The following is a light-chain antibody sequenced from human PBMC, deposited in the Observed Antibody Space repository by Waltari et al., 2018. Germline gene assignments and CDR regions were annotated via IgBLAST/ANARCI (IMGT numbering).Light chain of an antibody. J-gene: IGKJ3*01. CDR2: GAF. CDR3: HQYNNWPFT. Sequence: EIVMTQSPATLSVSPGDRATLSCRASQSVSSNLAWYQQKPGQAPRVLIYGAFTRATGIPDRFRGSGSGTEFTLTISSLQSEDFAVYYCHQYNNWPFTFGPGTKVDIK. V-gene: IGKV3-15*01. CDR1: QSVSSN.